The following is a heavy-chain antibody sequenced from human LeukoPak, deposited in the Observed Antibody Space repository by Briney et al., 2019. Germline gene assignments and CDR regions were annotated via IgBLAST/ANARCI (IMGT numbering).Heavy chain of an antibody. CDR1: GGSISSSSYY. CDR2: IYYSGST. CDR3: ARGSADGGNYLGYFYYYYMDV. V-gene: IGHV4-39*01. J-gene: IGHJ6*03. Sequence: PSETLSLTCTVSGGSISSSSYYWGWIRQPPGKGLEWIGRIYYSGSTYYNPSLKSRVTISVDTSKNQFSLKLSSVTAADTAVYYCARGSADGGNYLGYFYYYYMDVWGKGTTVTVSS. D-gene: IGHD1-26*01.